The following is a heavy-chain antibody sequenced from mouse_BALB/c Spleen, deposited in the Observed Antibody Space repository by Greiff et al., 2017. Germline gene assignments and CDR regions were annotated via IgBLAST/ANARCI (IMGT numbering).Heavy chain of an antibody. J-gene: IGHJ4*01. CDR2: IWAGGST. Sequence: QVQLKQSGPGLVAPSQSLSITCTVSGFSLTSYGVHWVRQPPGKGLEWLGVIWAGGSTNYNSALMSRLSISKDNSKSQVFLKMNSLQTDDTAMYYCAREGQGALGAMDYWGQGTSVTVSS. D-gene: IGHD3-1*01. V-gene: IGHV2-9*02. CDR1: GFSLTSYG. CDR3: AREGQGALGAMDY.